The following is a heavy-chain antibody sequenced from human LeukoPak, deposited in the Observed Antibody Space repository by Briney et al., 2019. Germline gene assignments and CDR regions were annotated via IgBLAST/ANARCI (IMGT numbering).Heavy chain of an antibody. D-gene: IGHD3-22*01. CDR1: GFTFSSYA. CDR2: ISTSGESA. V-gene: IGHV3-23*01. Sequence: PGGSLRLSCPVSGFTFSSYAMSWVRQAPGRGLEWVSVISTSGESAYSADSVKGRFTISRDNSKNTLYLQMNSLRAEDTAVYYCAKDRGSGYHYFDYWGQGTLVTVSS. CDR3: AKDRGSGYHYFDY. J-gene: IGHJ4*02.